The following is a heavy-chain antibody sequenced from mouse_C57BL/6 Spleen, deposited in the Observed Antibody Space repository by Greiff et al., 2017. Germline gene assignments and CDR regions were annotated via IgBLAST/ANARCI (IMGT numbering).Heavy chain of an antibody. CDR1: GYTFTSYW. V-gene: IGHV1-53*01. CDR2: INPSNGGT. CDR3: ARPSTMVTTGVFDY. D-gene: IGHD2-2*01. J-gene: IGHJ2*01. Sequence: QLQQPGAELVMPGASVKLSCKASGYTFTSYWMHWVKQRPGQGLEWIGNINPSNGGTNYNEKFKSKATLTVDKSSSTAYMQLSSLTSEDSAVYYCARPSTMVTTGVFDYWGQGTTLTVSS.